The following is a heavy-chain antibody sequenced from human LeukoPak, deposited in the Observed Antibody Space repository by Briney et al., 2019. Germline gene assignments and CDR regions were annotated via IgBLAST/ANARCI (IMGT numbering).Heavy chain of an antibody. D-gene: IGHD5-12*01. V-gene: IGHV4-38-2*02. CDR3: AREKRYSGYGNWFDP. Sequence: SETLSLTCAVSGYSISSGYYWGWIRQPPGKGLEWIGSIYHSGSTYYNPSLKSRVTISVDTPKNQFSLKLSSVTAADTAVYYCAREKRYSGYGNWFDPWGQGTLVTVSS. J-gene: IGHJ5*02. CDR1: GYSISSGYY. CDR2: IYHSGST.